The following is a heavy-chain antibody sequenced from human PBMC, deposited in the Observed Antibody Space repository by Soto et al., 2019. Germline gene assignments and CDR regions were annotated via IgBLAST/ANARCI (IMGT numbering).Heavy chain of an antibody. CDR1: GFPLSSYW. D-gene: IGHD6-19*01. J-gene: IGHJ3*02. V-gene: IGHV3-7*03. CDR2: IDQDGSEK. CDR3: ARVPGYSSGEEPVTFDI. Sequence: GGSLRLSCAASGFPLSSYWMSWVRQAPGKAVEWVANIDQDGSEKYYLDSVKGRFTISRDNAKNSLYLQMNSLRTEDTAVFYCARVPGYSSGEEPVTFDIWGQGTMVTVSS.